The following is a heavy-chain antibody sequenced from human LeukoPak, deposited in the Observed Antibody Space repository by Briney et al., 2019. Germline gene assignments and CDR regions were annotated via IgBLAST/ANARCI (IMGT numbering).Heavy chain of an antibody. V-gene: IGHV4-59*01. J-gene: IGHJ6*03. CDR3: ARDNSHYYMDV. CDR2: IYSGSI. Sequence: PSETLSLTCTVSGGSISSYYWSWIRQPPGKGLEWIGYIYSGSINYNPSFKSRVTISVDTSKNQFSLKLSSVTAADTAVYYCARDNSHYYMDVWGKGTTVTVSS. D-gene: IGHD2/OR15-2a*01. CDR1: GGSISSYY.